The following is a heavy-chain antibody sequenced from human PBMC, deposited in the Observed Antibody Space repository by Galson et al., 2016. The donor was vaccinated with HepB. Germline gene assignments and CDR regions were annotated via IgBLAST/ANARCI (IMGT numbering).Heavy chain of an antibody. Sequence: QSGAEVKKPGESLKISCEGSGYAFAGYWIGLVRQMPGEGLEWMGIIYPDDSGTRYSPSFLGQVTFSVDKSISTAYLQWSSLKASDTAIYYCARLGDPNFTPPAATFATHFFDYWGQGTLVTVSS. D-gene: IGHD3-10*01. V-gene: IGHV5-51*03. J-gene: IGHJ4*02. CDR3: ARLGDPNFTPPAATFATHFFDY. CDR2: IYPDDSGT. CDR1: GYAFAGYW.